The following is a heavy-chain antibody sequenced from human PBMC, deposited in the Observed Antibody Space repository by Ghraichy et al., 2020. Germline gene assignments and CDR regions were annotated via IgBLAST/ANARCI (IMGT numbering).Heavy chain of an antibody. Sequence: SETLSLTCTVSGGSISSYYWSWIRQPPGKGLEWIGYIYYSGSTNYNPSLKSRVTISVDTSKNQFSLKLSSVTAADTAVYYCARVVATSGDIVVVSGGMDVWGQGTTVTVSS. CDR2: IYYSGST. CDR1: GGSISSYY. J-gene: IGHJ6*02. D-gene: IGHD2-2*01. CDR3: ARVVATSGDIVVVSGGMDV. V-gene: IGHV4-59*01.